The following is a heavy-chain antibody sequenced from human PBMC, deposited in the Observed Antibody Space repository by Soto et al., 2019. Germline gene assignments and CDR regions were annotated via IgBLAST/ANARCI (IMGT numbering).Heavy chain of an antibody. Sequence: ASVKVSCKASGGTFSSCAISWVRQAPGQGLEWMGGIIPIFGTANYAQKFQGRVTITADESTSTAYMELSSLRSEDTAVYYCARVASTLYYYYGMDVWGQGTTVTVSS. CDR2: IIPIFGTA. V-gene: IGHV1-69*13. J-gene: IGHJ6*02. CDR3: ARVASTLYYYYGMDV. CDR1: GGTFSSCA. D-gene: IGHD3-16*01.